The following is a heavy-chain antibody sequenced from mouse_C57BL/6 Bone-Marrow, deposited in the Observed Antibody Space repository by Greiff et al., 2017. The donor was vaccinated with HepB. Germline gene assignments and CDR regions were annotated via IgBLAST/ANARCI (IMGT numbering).Heavy chain of an antibody. CDR1: GYTFTDYY. Sequence: VHVKQSGPVLVKPGASVKMSCKASGYTFTDYYMNWVKQSHGKSLEWIGVINPYNGGTSYNQKFKGKATLTVDKSSSTAYMELNSLTSEDSAVYYCARDSKSYFDYWGQGTTLTVSS. J-gene: IGHJ2*01. D-gene: IGHD2-5*01. CDR2: INPYNGGT. V-gene: IGHV1-19*01. CDR3: ARDSKSYFDY.